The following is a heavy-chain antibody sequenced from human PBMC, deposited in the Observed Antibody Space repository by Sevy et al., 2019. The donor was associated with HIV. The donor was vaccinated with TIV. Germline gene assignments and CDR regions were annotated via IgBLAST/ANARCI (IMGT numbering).Heavy chain of an antibody. V-gene: IGHV4-31*03. CDR1: GGSISSGGYY. Sequence: SETLSLTCTVSGGSISSGGYYWSWIRQHPGKGLEWIGYIYYCGSTYYNPSLKSRVTISVDTSKNQFSLKLSSVTAADTAGYYCARGPWKMATIGGDIWGQGTMVTVSS. CDR2: IYYCGST. CDR3: ARGPWKMATIGGDI. J-gene: IGHJ3*02. D-gene: IGHD5-12*01.